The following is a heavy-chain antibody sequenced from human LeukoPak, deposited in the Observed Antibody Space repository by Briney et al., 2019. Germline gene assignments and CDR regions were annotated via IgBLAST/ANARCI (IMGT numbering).Heavy chain of an antibody. CDR2: IKQDGSEK. CDR1: GFTFSSYW. CDR3: ARDHHRYCSGGSCYVYYYYYYMDV. J-gene: IGHJ6*03. D-gene: IGHD2-15*01. V-gene: IGHV3-7*01. Sequence: PGGSLRLSCAASGFTFSSYWMSWVRQAPGKGLEWVANIKQDGSEKYYVDSVKGRFTISRDNAKNSLYLQMNSLRAEDTAVYYCARDHHRYCSGGSCYVYYYYYYMDVWGKGTTVTISS.